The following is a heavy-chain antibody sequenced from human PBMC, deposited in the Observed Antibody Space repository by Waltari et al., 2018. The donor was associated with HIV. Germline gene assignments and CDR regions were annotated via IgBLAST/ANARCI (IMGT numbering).Heavy chain of an antibody. Sequence: QVQLVQSGAELKKPGSSVKVSGKTSGGTFNNYAISWVRLAPGQGLEWMGGIIPIFDTTNYAQKFQGRVTITADKSTSTAYMELRSLRSADTALYYCAARKGYGSFFLFSSFSYWGQGTLVTVSS. J-gene: IGHJ4*02. D-gene: IGHD2-15*01. CDR1: GGTFNNYA. CDR2: IIPIFDTT. V-gene: IGHV1-69*06. CDR3: AARKGYGSFFLFSSFSY.